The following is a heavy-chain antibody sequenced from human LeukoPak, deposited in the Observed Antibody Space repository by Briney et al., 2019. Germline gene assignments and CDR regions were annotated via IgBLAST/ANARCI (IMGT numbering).Heavy chain of an antibody. J-gene: IGHJ3*02. CDR1: GFTFSSYS. CDR3: ARDPPGDAFDI. CDR2: IKQDGSEK. V-gene: IGHV3-7*03. Sequence: PGGSLRLSCAASGFTFSSYSMNWVRQAPGKGLEWVANIKQDGSEKYYVDSVKGRFTISRDNAKNSLYLQMNSLRAEDTAVYYCARDPPGDAFDIWGQGTMLTVSS.